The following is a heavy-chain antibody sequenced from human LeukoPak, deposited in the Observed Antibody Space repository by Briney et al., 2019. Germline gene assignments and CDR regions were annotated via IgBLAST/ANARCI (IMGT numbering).Heavy chain of an antibody. J-gene: IGHJ4*02. CDR3: ARVPGDY. CDR1: GFTFSIYS. Sequence: PGGSLGLSCAASGFTFSIYSMSWVRQAPGKGLEGVSSISSSTNYIYYADSVKGRFTISRDNAKNSLYLEMNSLRAEDTAVYYCARVPGDYWGQGTLVTVSS. V-gene: IGHV3-21*01. CDR2: ISSSTNYI.